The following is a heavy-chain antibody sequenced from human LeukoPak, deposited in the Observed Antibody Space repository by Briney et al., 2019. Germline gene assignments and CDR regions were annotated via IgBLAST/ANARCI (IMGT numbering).Heavy chain of an antibody. Sequence: PGGSLRLSCAASGFTVSSNYMSWVRQAPGKGLEWVSLIDSGGRTYYADSVKGRFTISRDNAKNTLYLQMNSLRAEDTAVYYCARGWEGYFDYWGQGTLVTVSS. CDR2: IDSGGRT. D-gene: IGHD1-26*01. CDR1: GFTVSSNY. CDR3: ARGWEGYFDY. J-gene: IGHJ4*02. V-gene: IGHV3-53*01.